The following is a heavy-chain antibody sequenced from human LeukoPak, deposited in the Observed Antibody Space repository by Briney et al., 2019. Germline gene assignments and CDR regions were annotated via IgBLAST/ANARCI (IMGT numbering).Heavy chain of an antibody. CDR3: ARALGLLDYYDSSGYPHAFDI. CDR1: DYTFTNYY. Sequence: ASVKVSCKASDYTFTNYYVHWVRQAPGQGLEWMGWINPNSGGTNYAQKFQGWVTMTRDTSISTAYMELSRLRSDDTAVYYCARALGLLDYYDSSGYPHAFDIWGQGTMVAVSS. D-gene: IGHD3-22*01. CDR2: INPNSGGT. J-gene: IGHJ3*02. V-gene: IGHV1-2*04.